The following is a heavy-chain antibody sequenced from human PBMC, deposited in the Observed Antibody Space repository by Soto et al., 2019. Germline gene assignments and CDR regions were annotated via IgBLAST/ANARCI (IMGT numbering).Heavy chain of an antibody. CDR1: GFTFSSYA. CDR3: AKDLQGSIYGDYVY. Sequence: LRLSCAASGFTFSSYAMSWVRQAPGKGLEWVSAISGSGGSTYYADSVKGRFTISRDNSKNTLYLQMNSLRAEDTAVYYCAKDLQGSIYGDYVYWGQGTLVTVSS. J-gene: IGHJ4*02. V-gene: IGHV3-23*01. CDR2: ISGSGGST. D-gene: IGHD4-17*01.